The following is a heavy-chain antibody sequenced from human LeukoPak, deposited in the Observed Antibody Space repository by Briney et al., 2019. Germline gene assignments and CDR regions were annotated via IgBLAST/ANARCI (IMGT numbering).Heavy chain of an antibody. CDR1: GGSFSGYY. D-gene: IGHD4-23*01. Sequence: SETLSLTCAVYGGSFSGYYWSWIRQPPGKGLEWIGEINHSGSTNCNPSLKSRVTISVDTSKNQFSLKLSSVTAADTAVYYCACLTTMGRYWFDPWGQGTLVTVSS. CDR3: ACLTTMGRYWFDP. J-gene: IGHJ5*02. V-gene: IGHV4-34*01. CDR2: INHSGST.